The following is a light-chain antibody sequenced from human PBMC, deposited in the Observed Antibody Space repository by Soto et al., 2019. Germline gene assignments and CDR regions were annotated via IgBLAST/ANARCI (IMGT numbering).Light chain of an antibody. V-gene: IGLV1-44*01. CDR2: SNN. Sequence: QSVLTQPPSASGTPGQRVTISCSGSSSNIGSNTVNWYQQLPGTAPKLLIYSNNQRPSGVPDRFSGSKSGTSASLAISELQSEDEADYYCQSYDASLSGYVFGTGTKLTVL. J-gene: IGLJ1*01. CDR3: QSYDASLSGYV. CDR1: SSNIGSNT.